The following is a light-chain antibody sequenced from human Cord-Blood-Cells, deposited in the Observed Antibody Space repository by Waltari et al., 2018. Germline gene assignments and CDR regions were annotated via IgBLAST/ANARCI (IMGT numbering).Light chain of an antibody. J-gene: IGLJ2*01. Sequence: NFILTRPHSLSESPSKTVTISSPRISGRIARNSVSSYQQRPRSSPTTVIYEDNQRPSGVPDRFSGSIDSSSNSASLTISGLKTEDEADYYCQSYDSSNQVFGGGTKLTVL. CDR3: QSYDSSNQV. CDR1: SGRIARNS. V-gene: IGLV6-57*01. CDR2: EDN.